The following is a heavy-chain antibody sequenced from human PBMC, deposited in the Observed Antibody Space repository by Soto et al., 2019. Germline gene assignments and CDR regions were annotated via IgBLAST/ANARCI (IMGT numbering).Heavy chain of an antibody. D-gene: IGHD3-10*01. Sequence: QVQLVESGGGVVQPGRSLRLSCAASGFTFSSYGMHWVRQAPGKGLEWVAVIIYDGSTKYYADSVKGRFTISRDNSKSTLYLQMNSVRAADTAVYYCAKDRMGAGVRGYFDYWGQGTLVTVSS. CDR1: GFTFSSYG. CDR2: IIYDGSTK. CDR3: AKDRMGAGVRGYFDY. J-gene: IGHJ4*02. V-gene: IGHV3-30*18.